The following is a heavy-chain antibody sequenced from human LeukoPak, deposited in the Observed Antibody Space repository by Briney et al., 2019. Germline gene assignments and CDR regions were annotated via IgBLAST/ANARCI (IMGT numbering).Heavy chain of an antibody. CDR3: ARVINFSIRGYSYGVEHYMDV. Sequence: GASVKVSCKASGYTFTSYGISWVRQAPGQGLEWMGWISAYNGNTNYAQKLQGRDTITTDTSTSTAYMELRSLRSDDTAVYYCARVINFSIRGYSYGVEHYMDVWGKGTTVTISS. D-gene: IGHD5-18*01. CDR1: GYTFTSYG. CDR2: ISAYNGNT. J-gene: IGHJ6*03. V-gene: IGHV1-18*01.